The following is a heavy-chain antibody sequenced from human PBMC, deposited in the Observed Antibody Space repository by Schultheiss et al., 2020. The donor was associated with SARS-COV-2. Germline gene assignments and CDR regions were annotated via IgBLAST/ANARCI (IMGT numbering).Heavy chain of an antibody. J-gene: IGHJ4*02. CDR3: ARTHYYDSSGYYPPVV. Sequence: GSLRLSCTVSGGSISSYYWTWIRQPPGKGLEWIGYIYYSGSTNYNPSLKSRVTISLDTSKNQFSLKLSSVTAADTAVYFCARTHYYDSSGYYPPVVWGQGTLVTVSS. CDR1: GGSISSYY. CDR2: IYYSGST. V-gene: IGHV4-59*01. D-gene: IGHD3-22*01.